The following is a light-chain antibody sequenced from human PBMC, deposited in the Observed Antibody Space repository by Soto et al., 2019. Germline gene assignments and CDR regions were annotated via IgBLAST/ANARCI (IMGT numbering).Light chain of an antibody. CDR3: SSYTSRSTPWV. CDR1: SSDVGGYNY. Sequence: QSALTQPASVSGSPGQSITISCTGTSSDVGGYNYVSWYQQHPGKAPKLMIYEVSNRPSGVSNRFSGSKSGNTASLTISGLQAEDEADYYCSSYTSRSTPWVFGGGTERTVL. J-gene: IGLJ3*02. CDR2: EVS. V-gene: IGLV2-14*01.